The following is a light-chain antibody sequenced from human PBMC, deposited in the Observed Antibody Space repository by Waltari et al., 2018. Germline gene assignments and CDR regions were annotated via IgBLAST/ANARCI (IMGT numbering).Light chain of an antibody. V-gene: IGKV3-11*01. CDR1: QSVSSY. CDR3: QQRSNWPRALT. J-gene: IGKJ4*01. Sequence: EIVLTQSPATLSLSPGERATLSCRASQSVSSYLAWYQQKPGQAPRLLIYDASNRATGIPARFSGSRSGTDFTLTISSLEPEDFAVYYCQQRSNWPRALTFGGGTKVEIK. CDR2: DAS.